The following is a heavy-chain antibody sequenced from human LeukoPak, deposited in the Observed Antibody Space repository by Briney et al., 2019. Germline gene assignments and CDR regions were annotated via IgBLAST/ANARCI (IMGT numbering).Heavy chain of an antibody. J-gene: IGHJ3*02. CDR2: IYYSGST. Sequence: ASETLSLTCTVSGGSISSYFWSWIRQPPGKGLEWIGYIYYSGSTNYNPSLKSRVTISVDTSKNQFSLKLSSVTAADTAVYYCASARRGSGLEGAFDIWGQGTMVTVSS. CDR1: GGSISSYF. D-gene: IGHD3-10*01. CDR3: ASARRGSGLEGAFDI. V-gene: IGHV4-59*01.